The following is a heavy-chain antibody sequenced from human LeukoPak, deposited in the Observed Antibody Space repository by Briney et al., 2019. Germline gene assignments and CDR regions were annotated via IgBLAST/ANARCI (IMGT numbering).Heavy chain of an antibody. CDR2: IKHDGSEK. Sequence: GGSLRLSCAASGFIFTNFFMSWVRQAPGKGLEWVASIKHDGSEKYYVDSVRGRFAISRDNTKNLLYLQMSSLRAEDTAVYYCATDRGWRTSGYYLYYFEYWGQGTLVTFSS. CDR1: GFIFTNFF. V-gene: IGHV3-7*01. D-gene: IGHD3-3*01. J-gene: IGHJ4*02. CDR3: ATDRGWRTSGYYLYYFEY.